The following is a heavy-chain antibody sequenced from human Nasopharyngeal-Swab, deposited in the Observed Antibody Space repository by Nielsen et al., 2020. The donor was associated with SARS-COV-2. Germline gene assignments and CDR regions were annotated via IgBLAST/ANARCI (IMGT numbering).Heavy chain of an antibody. V-gene: IGHV1-18*01. Sequence: ASVKVSCKASGYTFTSYGISWVRQAPGQGLEWMGWISAYNGNTNYAQKLQGRVTMTTDTSTSTAYMELRSLRSDDTAVYYCARAPSWELLNTEYYYMDVWGKGTTVTVSS. CDR3: ARAPSWELLNTEYYYMDV. D-gene: IGHD1-26*01. J-gene: IGHJ6*03. CDR2: ISAYNGNT. CDR1: GYTFTSYG.